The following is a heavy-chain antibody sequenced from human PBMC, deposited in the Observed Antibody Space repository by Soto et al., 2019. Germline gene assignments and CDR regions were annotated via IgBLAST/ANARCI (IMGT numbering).Heavy chain of an antibody. CDR2: FDPENGET. CDR1: GYSLSEFS. J-gene: IGHJ6*02. Sequence: QVQLVQSGAEVKKPGASVKVSCKVSGYSLSEFSLHWVRQAPGKGLEWMGGFDPENGETTYAQKFEGRLTMTEDTSAETAYMEMRRPKVEDTAMYYCVLVKRQGGTWHNCYCMAVGGQGTTVTVSS. CDR3: VLVKRQGGTWHNCYCMAV. V-gene: IGHV1-24*01. D-gene: IGHD1-1*01.